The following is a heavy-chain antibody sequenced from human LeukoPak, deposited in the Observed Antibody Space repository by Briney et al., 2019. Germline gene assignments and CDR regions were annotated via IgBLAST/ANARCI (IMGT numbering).Heavy chain of an antibody. J-gene: IGHJ3*02. CDR1: GGSISSYF. V-gene: IGHV4-59*12. D-gene: IGHD3-10*01. Sequence: SETLSLTCTLSGGSISSYFWSWIRQPPGKGLEWIGNIFYSGSTYYSPSLKSRVTISLDTSRNQFSLKLNSVTAADTAVYYCAKANGYGLVDIWGQGTMVTVSS. CDR2: IFYSGST. CDR3: AKANGYGLVDI.